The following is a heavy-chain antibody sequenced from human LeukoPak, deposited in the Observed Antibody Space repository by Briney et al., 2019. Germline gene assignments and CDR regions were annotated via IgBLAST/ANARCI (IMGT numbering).Heavy chain of an antibody. Sequence: ASVKVSCKASGYTFTSYGISWVRQAPGQGLEWMGWISAYNGNTNYEQKLQGRVTMTTDTSTSTAYMELRSLRSDDTAVYYCAGAGYCSDIRCYPPEDFWGQGTLVTVSS. CDR3: AGAGYCSDIRCYPPEDF. V-gene: IGHV1-18*01. CDR2: ISAYNGNT. CDR1: GYTFTSYG. J-gene: IGHJ4*02. D-gene: IGHD2-2*01.